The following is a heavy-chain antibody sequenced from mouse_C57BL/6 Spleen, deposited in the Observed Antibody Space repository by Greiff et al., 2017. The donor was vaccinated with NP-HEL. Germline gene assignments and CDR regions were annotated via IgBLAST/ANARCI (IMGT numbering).Heavy chain of an antibody. V-gene: IGHV1-26*01. Sequence: EVQLQQSGPELVKPGASVKISCKASGYTFTDYYMNWVKQSHGKSLEWIGDINPNNGGTSYNQKFKGKATLTVDKSSSTAYMELRSLTSEDSAVYYVARENYGSSYGYFDVWGTGTTVTVSS. CDR1: GYTFTDYY. D-gene: IGHD1-1*01. CDR2: INPNNGGT. J-gene: IGHJ1*03. CDR3: ARENYGSSYGYFDV.